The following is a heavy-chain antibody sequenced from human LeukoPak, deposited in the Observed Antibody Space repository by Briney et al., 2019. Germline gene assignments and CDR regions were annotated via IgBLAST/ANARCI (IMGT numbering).Heavy chain of an antibody. J-gene: IGHJ6*03. CDR2: IIPIFGTA. CDR1: GGTFSSYA. V-gene: IGHV1-69*13. Sequence: SVKVSCKASGGTFSSYAISWVRQAPGQGLEWMGGIIPIFGTANYAQRFQGRVTITADESTSTAYMELSSLRSEDTAVYYCASERITIFGGRDYYYYMDVWGKGTTVTVSS. CDR3: ASERITIFGGRDYYYYMDV. D-gene: IGHD3-3*01.